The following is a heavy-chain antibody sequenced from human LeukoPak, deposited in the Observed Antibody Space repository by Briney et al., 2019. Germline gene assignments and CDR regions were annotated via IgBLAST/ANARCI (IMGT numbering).Heavy chain of an antibody. D-gene: IGHD1-26*01. CDR1: GGSISSGSYY. CDR3: ARGEGGSYSVGY. CDR2: IYTSGST. V-gene: IGHV4-61*02. J-gene: IGHJ4*02. Sequence: PSVTLSLTCTVSGGSISSGSYYWSWIRQPAGKGLEWIGRIYTSGSTNYNPSLKSRVTISVDTSKNQFSLKLSSVTAADTAVYYCARGEGGSYSVGYWGQGTLVTVSS.